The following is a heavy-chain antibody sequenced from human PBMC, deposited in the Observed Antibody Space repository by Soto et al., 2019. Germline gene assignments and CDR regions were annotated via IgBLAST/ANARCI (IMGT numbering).Heavy chain of an antibody. CDR2: IGAYNGNT. D-gene: IGHD3-3*01. CDR1: GYTFTSYG. J-gene: IGHJ4*02. CDR3: ARDRPVLRFLGWLSNFDY. Sequence: QVQLVQSGAEVKKPGASVKVSCKTSGYTFTSYGISWVRQAPGQGLEWMGWIGAYNGNTNYAQKLQGRVTMTTDTATSTGYMELRSLRSDDTAVYYCARDRPVLRFLGWLSNFDYWGQGTLVTVSS. V-gene: IGHV1-18*01.